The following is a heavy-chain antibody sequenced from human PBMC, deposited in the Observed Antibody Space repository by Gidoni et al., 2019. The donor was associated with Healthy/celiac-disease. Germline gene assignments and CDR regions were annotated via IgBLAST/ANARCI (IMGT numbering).Heavy chain of an antibody. V-gene: IGHV4-39*01. D-gene: IGHD2-15*01. CDR3: ARQHPVVDAFDI. CDR1: GGSISSRSSY. CDR2: IYYSGST. Sequence: QLQLQESGTGLVKPSETLSLTCTVSGGSISSRSSYLGWIRQSPGKGLEWIGSIYYSGSTYYTPSLKSRVTISVDTSKNQFSLKLSSVTAADTAVYYCARQHPVVDAFDIWGQGTMVTVSS. J-gene: IGHJ3*02.